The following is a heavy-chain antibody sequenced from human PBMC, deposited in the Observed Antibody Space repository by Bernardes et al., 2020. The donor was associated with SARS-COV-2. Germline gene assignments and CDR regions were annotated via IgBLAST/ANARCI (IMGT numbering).Heavy chain of an antibody. D-gene: IGHD2-15*01. CDR3: ARVGLFCCGGSGYSGGRGRRYYYHYYAMDV. V-gene: IGHV4-61*05. CDR1: GGSISSSNYY. J-gene: IGHJ6*02. Sequence: SETLSLTCTVSGGSISSSNYYWSWIRQPPGKGLEWIGHIYYRGNTDYNPSLKSRVTMSVDTSNNRFSLRLSAVTAAETAVYYCARVGLFCCGGSGYSGGRGRRYYYHYYAMDVWGQGTTVTVSS. CDR2: IYYRGNT.